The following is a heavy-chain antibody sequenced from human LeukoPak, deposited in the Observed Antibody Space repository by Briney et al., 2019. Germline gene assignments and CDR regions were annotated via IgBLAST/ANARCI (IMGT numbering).Heavy chain of an antibody. D-gene: IGHD3-22*01. CDR2: VHFGEST. Sequence: SETLSLTCAVSGASVTSHHWAWIRQPAGEGLEWVGRVHFGESTNYNPSLRSRVAISLDKSKNELSLTLKSVSAADTAVYYCTRDESSRDDSGGYLYWGRGVLVAV. CDR1: GASVTSHH. J-gene: IGHJ4*02. CDR3: TRDESSRDDSGGYLY. V-gene: IGHV4-4*07.